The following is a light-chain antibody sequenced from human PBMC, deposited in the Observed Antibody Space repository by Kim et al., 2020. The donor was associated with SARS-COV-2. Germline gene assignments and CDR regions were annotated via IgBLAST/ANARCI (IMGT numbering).Light chain of an antibody. J-gene: IGLJ2*01. CDR2: GNN. V-gene: IGLV1-40*01. Sequence: QSVLTQPPSVSGAPGQSVTISCTGTNFNIGATFEVNWYQQVPGTAPKLLIYGNNNRPSGIPDRFSGSTSGTSASLAITGLQADDEAEYFCQSYDSGLSGSVFGGGTQLTVL. CDR1: NFNIGATFE. CDR3: QSYDSGLSGSV.